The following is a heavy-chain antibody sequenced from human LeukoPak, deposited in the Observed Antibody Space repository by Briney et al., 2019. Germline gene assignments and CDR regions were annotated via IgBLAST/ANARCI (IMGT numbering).Heavy chain of an antibody. J-gene: IGHJ4*02. CDR3: ARGRPHGNDY. CDR1: GFTFSSYW. CDR2: IASDGSST. D-gene: IGHD4-23*01. Sequence: GGSLRLSCAASGFTFSSYWMNWVRQAPGKGLVWVSRIASDGSSTTYADSVKGRFSISGDNAKNTLYLQMNSLRVEDTAVYYCARGRPHGNDYWGRGTLVTVSS. V-gene: IGHV3-74*01.